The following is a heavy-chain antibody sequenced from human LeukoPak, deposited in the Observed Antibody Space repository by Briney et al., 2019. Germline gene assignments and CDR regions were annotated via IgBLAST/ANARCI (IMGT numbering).Heavy chain of an antibody. V-gene: IGHV3-11*06. CDR3: ARGGSTMIVVVINNDFDI. D-gene: IGHD3-22*01. CDR2: ISSSSSYT. J-gene: IGHJ3*02. CDR1: GFTFSDYY. Sequence: GGSLRLSCAASGFTFSDYYMSWIRQAPGKGLKWVSYISSSSSYTNYADSVKGRFTISRDNAKNSMYLKMNSLRAEDTAVYYCARGGSTMIVVVINNDFDIWGQGTMVTVSS.